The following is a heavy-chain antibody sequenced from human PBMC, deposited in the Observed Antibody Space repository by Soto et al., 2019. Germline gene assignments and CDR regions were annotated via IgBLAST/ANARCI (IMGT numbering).Heavy chain of an antibody. D-gene: IGHD6-13*01. CDR2: ISNNGDST. Sequence: GGSLRLSCSASGFTFSSYAMHWVRQAPGKGLEYVSAISNNGDSTYYTDPVRGRFTISRDDSKNTLYLEMSSLRADDTAVYYCVKRAGPQPIPADAYIDFWGQGTPVTVSS. V-gene: IGHV3-64D*06. CDR1: GFTFSSYA. CDR3: VKRAGPQPIPADAYIDF. J-gene: IGHJ4*02.